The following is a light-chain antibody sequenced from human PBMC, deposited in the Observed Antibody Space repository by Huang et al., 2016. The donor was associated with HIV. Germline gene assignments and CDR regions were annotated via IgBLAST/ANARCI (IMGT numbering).Light chain of an antibody. Sequence: EIVLTQSPATLSLSPGERATLSCRASQSVSSYLAWYQQKPGQAPKPLIYDASNRATGIPARFSGSGSGTDFTLTISSLEPEDFAVYYCQQRSNSFLTFGGGTKVEIK. CDR1: QSVSSY. J-gene: IGKJ4*01. CDR2: DAS. CDR3: QQRSNSFLT. V-gene: IGKV3-11*01.